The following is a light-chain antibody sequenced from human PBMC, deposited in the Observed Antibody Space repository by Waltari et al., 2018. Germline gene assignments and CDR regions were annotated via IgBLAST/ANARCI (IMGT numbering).Light chain of an antibody. CDR1: HNINNF. CDR2: DGS. J-gene: IGKJ1*01. V-gene: IGKV3-11*01. Sequence: EIVLTQSPATLSLSPGERATLSCRASHNINNFLAWYQQRPGQAPRRLIYDGSNRATGIPARFSGSGSGTDFTLTISSLEPEDFAVYYCQQRSKWPPWTFGQGTKVEVK. CDR3: QQRSKWPPWT.